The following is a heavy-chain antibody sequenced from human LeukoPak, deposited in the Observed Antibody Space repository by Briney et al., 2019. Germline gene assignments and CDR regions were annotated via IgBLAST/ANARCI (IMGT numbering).Heavy chain of an antibody. CDR3: AREGYSGYDYWFDP. Sequence: SQTRSLPCAISGDSVSSNSAAWNWIRQSPSGGLEWLGRTYYRSKWYNDYAVSVKSRITINPDTSKNQFSLQLNSVTPEDTAVYYCAREGYSGYDYWFDPWGQGTLVTVSS. CDR1: GDSVSSNSAA. J-gene: IGHJ5*02. CDR2: TYYRSKWYN. D-gene: IGHD5-12*01. V-gene: IGHV6-1*01.